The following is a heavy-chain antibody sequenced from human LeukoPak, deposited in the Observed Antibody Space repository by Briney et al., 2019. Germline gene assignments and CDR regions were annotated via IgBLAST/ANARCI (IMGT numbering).Heavy chain of an antibody. D-gene: IGHD3-3*01. CDR2: ISYDGSSK. V-gene: IGHV3-30-3*01. CDR3: AREYDFWSGGY. CDR1: GFSFSSYA. Sequence: GGSLRLSCTTSGFSFSSYAMHWVRQAPGKGLEWVAVISYDGSSKYYADSVKGRFTISRENSKKMMHLQMNSLRAEDTAVYYCAREYDFWSGGYWGQGTLVTVSS. J-gene: IGHJ4*02.